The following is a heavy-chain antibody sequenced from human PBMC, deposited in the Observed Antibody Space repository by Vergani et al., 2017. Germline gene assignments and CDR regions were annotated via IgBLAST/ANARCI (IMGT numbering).Heavy chain of an antibody. J-gene: IGHJ3*01. CDR2: IYTSGST. V-gene: IGHV4-4*07. Sequence: QVQLQESGPGLVKPSETLSLTCTVSGGSVSSYYWSWIRQPAGKGLEWIGRIYTSGSTNYNPSLKSRVTISVDTSKNQFSLTLSSVTAADTAVYFCARVSHYVWGRNRHTSDAFDVWGQGTMVTVSS. D-gene: IGHD3-16*02. CDR3: ARVSHYVWGRNRHTSDAFDV. CDR1: GGSVSSYY.